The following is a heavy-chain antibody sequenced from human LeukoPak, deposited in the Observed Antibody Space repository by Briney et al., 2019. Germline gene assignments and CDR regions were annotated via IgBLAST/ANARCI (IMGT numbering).Heavy chain of an antibody. J-gene: IGHJ4*02. CDR2: ISPSGDTI. V-gene: IGHV3-48*03. Sequence: GGSLRLSCAASGFTFRNYEMSWVRQAPGKGLEWVSYISPSGDTIYYGDSVKGRFTISRDSAKNSLYLQMNSLRAEDTAVYYCHVRLGELSLITWGQGTLVTVSS. D-gene: IGHD3-16*02. CDR3: HVRLGELSLIT. CDR1: GFTFRNYE.